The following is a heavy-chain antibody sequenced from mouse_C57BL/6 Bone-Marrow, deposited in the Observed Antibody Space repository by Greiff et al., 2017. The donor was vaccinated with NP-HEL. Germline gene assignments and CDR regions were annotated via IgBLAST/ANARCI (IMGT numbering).Heavy chain of an antibody. V-gene: IGHV1-53*01. D-gene: IGHD3-2*02. J-gene: IGHJ2*01. CDR1: GYTFTSYW. CDR3: ARETYSSGYPHY. Sequence: QVQLQQSGTELVKPGASVKLSCKASGYTFTSYWMHWVKQRPGQGLEWIGNINPSNGGTNYNEKFKSKATLTVDKSSSTAYMQLSSLTSEDSAVYYCARETYSSGYPHYWGQGTTLTVSS. CDR2: INPSNGGT.